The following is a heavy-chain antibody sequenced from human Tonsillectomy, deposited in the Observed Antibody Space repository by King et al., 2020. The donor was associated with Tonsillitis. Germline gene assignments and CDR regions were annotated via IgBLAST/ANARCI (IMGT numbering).Heavy chain of an antibody. CDR1: GGSISSGSYY. CDR3: AREPARITIFGVVSRTDAFDI. V-gene: IGHV4-61*02. J-gene: IGHJ3*02. Sequence: VQLQESGPGLVKPSQTLSLTCTVSGGSISSGSYYWSWIRQPAGKGLEWIGRIYTSGSTNYNPSLKSRVTISVDTSKNQFSLKLSSVTAADTAVYYCAREPARITIFGVVSRTDAFDIWGQGTMVTVSS. D-gene: IGHD3-3*01. CDR2: IYTSGST.